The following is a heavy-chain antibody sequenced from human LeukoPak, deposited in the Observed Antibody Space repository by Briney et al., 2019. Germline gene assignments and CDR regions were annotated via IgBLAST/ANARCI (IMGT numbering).Heavy chain of an antibody. CDR2: IISGSGGTT. V-gene: IGHV3-23*01. J-gene: IGHJ4*02. CDR3: AKRTSESSGYDY. CDR1: GFTFSTYA. Sequence: PGGSLRLSCAASGFTFSTYAMSWVRQGPGKGLEWVSGIISGSGGTTYYADSVKGRFTVSRDNSKNTLYLQMNTLRAEDTAVYYCAKRTSESSGYDYWGQGTLVTVSS. D-gene: IGHD3-22*01.